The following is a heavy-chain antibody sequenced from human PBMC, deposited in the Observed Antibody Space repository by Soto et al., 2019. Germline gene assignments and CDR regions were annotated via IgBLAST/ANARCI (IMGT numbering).Heavy chain of an antibody. V-gene: IGHV1-69*13. CDR1: GGTFSSYA. Sequence: SVKVSCKASGGTFSSYAISWVRQAPGQGLEWMGGIIPIFGTANYAQKFQGRVTITADESTSTAYMELSSLRSEDTAVYYCARDPISFGVVIRAFDYWGQGTLVTVSS. D-gene: IGHD3-3*01. CDR2: IIPIFGTA. J-gene: IGHJ4*02. CDR3: ARDPISFGVVIRAFDY.